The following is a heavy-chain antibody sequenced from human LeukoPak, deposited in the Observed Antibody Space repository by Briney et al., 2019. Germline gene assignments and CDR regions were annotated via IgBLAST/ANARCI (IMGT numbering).Heavy chain of an antibody. CDR2: ISSSSSPI. D-gene: IGHD2-15*01. CDR3: ARGSGSAFDY. Sequence: GGSLRLSCAASGFTFTTYAMNWVRQAPGKGLEWVSYISSSSSPIYYADSVKGRFTISRDNAKNSLYLQMNSLRDEDTAVYYCARGSGSAFDYWGQGTLVTVSS. V-gene: IGHV3-48*02. J-gene: IGHJ4*02. CDR1: GFTFTTYA.